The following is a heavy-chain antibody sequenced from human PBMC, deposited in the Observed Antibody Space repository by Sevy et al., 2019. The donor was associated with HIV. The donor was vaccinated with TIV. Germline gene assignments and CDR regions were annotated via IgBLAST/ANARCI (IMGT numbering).Heavy chain of an antibody. Sequence: ASVKVSCKASGDTFRKYVISWVRQAPGQGLEWMGGIIPVYGTTNYSLKFQARVTFTADASTSTVYMELSRLRSEDTAAYYCARDMTCGGDCYYFDNWGQGTLVTVSS. V-gene: IGHV1-69*13. CDR3: ARDMTCGGDCYYFDN. CDR1: GDTFRKYV. J-gene: IGHJ4*02. D-gene: IGHD2-21*02. CDR2: IIPVYGTT.